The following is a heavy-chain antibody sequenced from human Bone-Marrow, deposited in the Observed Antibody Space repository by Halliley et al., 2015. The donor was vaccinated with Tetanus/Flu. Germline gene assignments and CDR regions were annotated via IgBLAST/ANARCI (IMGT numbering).Heavy chain of an antibody. CDR2: IYYGGTT. CDR3: ARRNGASEGNYYGMDV. V-gene: IGHV4-59*08. J-gene: IGHJ6*02. Sequence: YIYYGGTTNYNPSPKSRATISVDTSKNQFSLRLSSVTVADTAVYFCARRNGASEGNYYGMDVWGQGTTVTVSS. D-gene: IGHD2-8*01.